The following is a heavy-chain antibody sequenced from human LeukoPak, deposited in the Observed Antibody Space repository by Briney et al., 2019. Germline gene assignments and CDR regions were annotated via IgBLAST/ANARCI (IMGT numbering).Heavy chain of an antibody. V-gene: IGHV3-7*05. CDR3: VRDMDV. Sequence: GGSLRLSCVPSGFTFSSYWMTWVRQAPGKGLEWVANINQDGHEKNYVDSVKGRFTISRDNPRNSLYLQMNSLRAEDTAVYFCVRDMDVWAQGTTVSVSS. J-gene: IGHJ6*02. CDR2: INQDGHEK. CDR1: GFTFSSYW.